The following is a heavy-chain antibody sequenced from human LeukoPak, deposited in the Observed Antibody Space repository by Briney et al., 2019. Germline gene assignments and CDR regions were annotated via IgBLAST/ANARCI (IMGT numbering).Heavy chain of an antibody. J-gene: IGHJ6*04. D-gene: IGHD3-10*02. Sequence: GGSLRLSCAASGFTFSSYEMNWVRQAPGKGLEWVSYISSSGSTIYYADSVKGRFTISRDNAKNSLYLQMNSLRAEDTAVYYCTELGITMIGGVWGKGTTVTISS. CDR2: ISSSGSTI. CDR3: TELGITMIGGV. CDR1: GFTFSSYE. V-gene: IGHV3-48*03.